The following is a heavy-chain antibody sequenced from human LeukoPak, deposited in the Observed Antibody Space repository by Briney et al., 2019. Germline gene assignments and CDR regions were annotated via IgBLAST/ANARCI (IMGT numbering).Heavy chain of an antibody. CDR1: GATFSSYA. Sequence: SVKVSCKASGATFSSYAISWVRQAPGQGLEWMGGIIPIFGTANYAQKFQGRVTITADESTSTAYMELSSLRSEDTAVYYCARDHITIFGVVYYFDYWGQGTLVTVSS. CDR3: ARDHITIFGVVYYFDY. D-gene: IGHD3-3*01. CDR2: IIPIFGTA. J-gene: IGHJ4*02. V-gene: IGHV1-69*01.